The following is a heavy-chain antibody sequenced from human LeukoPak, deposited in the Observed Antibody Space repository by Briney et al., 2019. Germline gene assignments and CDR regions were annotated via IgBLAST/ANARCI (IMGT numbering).Heavy chain of an antibody. D-gene: IGHD2-15*01. CDR3: AKDLGLAAFGSCYSD. CDR1: GFTFSSYA. Sequence: GGSLRLSWAASGFTFSSYAMSWVRQAPGKGLEWVSAISGSGGSTYYADSVKGRFTISRDNSKNTLYLQMNSLRAEDTAVYYCAKDLGLAAFGSCYSDWGQGTLVTVSS. V-gene: IGHV3-23*01. J-gene: IGHJ4*02. CDR2: ISGSGGST.